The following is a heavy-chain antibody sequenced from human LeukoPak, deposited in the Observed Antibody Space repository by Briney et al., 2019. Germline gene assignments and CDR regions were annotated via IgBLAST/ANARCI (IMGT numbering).Heavy chain of an antibody. CDR2: IIPIFGTA. D-gene: IGHD3-10*01. V-gene: IGHV1-69*13. CDR3: AAIKRRGVVEMEFDP. Sequence: SVNVSCKASGGTFSSYAISWVRQAPGQGLEWMGGIIPIFGTANYAQKFQGRVTITADESTSTAYMELSSLRSEDTAVYYCAAIKRRGVVEMEFDPWGQGTLVTVSS. CDR1: GGTFSSYA. J-gene: IGHJ5*02.